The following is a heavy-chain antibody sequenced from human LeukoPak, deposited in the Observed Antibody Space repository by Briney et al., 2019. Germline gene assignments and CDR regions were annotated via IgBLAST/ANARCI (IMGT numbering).Heavy chain of an antibody. CDR3: ARLGAPVFYYYMDI. CDR1: GYTFTSYY. CDR2: INPSGGTT. D-gene: IGHD1-26*01. V-gene: IGHV1-46*01. Sequence: ASVKVSCKASGYTFTSYYMHWVRQAPGQGLEWMGIINPSGGTTSYAQNLQGRVTMTTDTSTSTAYMELRSLTSDDTAVYYCARLGAPVFYYYMDIWGKGTTVTVSS. J-gene: IGHJ6*03.